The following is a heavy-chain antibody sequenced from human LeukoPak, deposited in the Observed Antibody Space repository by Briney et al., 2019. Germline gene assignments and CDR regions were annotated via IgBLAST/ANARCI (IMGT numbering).Heavy chain of an antibody. V-gene: IGHV4-30-2*01. Sequence: SETLSLTCAVSGGSISSGGYSWSWIRQPPGKGLKWIGYIYHSGSTYYSPSLKSRVTMSVDTSKNLFSLKVSSVTAADTAVYYCARGRSNYYGMDVWGQGTTVTISS. CDR2: IYHSGST. D-gene: IGHD1-26*01. CDR3: ARGRSNYYGMDV. J-gene: IGHJ6*02. CDR1: GGSISSGGYS.